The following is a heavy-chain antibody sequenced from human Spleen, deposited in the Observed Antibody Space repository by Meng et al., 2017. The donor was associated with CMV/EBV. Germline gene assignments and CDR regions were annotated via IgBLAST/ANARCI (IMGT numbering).Heavy chain of an antibody. CDR1: GYNYTGYY. V-gene: IGHV1-2*06. Sequence: ASVKVSCKASGYNYTGYYMEWVRQAPGQGLEWVGRINPNTGGTKYAQKFEGRVIITEDTFISTVYMEITRLRSDDTAVYYCARVLGHRDTLYYYYYGMDVWGQGTTVTVSS. CDR2: INPNTGGT. J-gene: IGHJ6*02. CDR3: ARVLGHRDTLYYYYYGMDV.